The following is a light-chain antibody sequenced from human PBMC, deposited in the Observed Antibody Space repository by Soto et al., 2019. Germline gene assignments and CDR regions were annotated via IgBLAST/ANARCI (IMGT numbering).Light chain of an antibody. V-gene: IGKV3-11*01. CDR2: DAS. CDR1: QSVSSY. Sequence: EIVLTQSPATLSLSPGERATLSCRASQSVSSYLAWYQQKPGQAPRLLIYDASNRATGTPARFSGSGSGTDFTLTISSREPEDFAVYYCQQRSNWPLTFGPGTKVDIK. CDR3: QQRSNWPLT. J-gene: IGKJ3*01.